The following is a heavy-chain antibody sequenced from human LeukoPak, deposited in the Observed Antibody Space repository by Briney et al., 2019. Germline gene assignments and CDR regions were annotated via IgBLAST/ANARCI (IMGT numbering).Heavy chain of an antibody. J-gene: IGHJ3*02. V-gene: IGHV3-74*01. CDR1: GFAYSRSW. D-gene: IGHD1-26*01. Sequence: GGSLRLSCAASGFAYSRSWMHWVRQGPGKGLVWVSRIYYDGSRTNNADFVKGRFTISGDNAKNTLYLQMNSLRVEDTAVYYCARSGRGGAFDIWGQGTMVTVSS. CDR2: IYYDGSRT. CDR3: ARSGRGGAFDI.